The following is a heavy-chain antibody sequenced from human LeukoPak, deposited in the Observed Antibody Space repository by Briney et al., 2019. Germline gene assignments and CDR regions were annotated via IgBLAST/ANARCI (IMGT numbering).Heavy chain of an antibody. CDR2: INHSGST. V-gene: IGHV4-34*01. CDR1: GGSFSGYY. Sequence: SETLSLTCAVYGGSFSGYYWSWIRQPPGKGLEWIGEINHSGSTNYNPSLKSRVTISVDTSKNQFSLKLSSVTAADTAVYYCARVFRRSDPWGQGTLVTVSS. D-gene: IGHD2/OR15-2a*01. J-gene: IGHJ5*02. CDR3: ARVFRRSDP.